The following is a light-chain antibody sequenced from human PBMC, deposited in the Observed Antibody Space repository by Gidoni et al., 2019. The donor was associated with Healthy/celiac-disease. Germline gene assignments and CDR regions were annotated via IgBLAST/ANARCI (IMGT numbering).Light chain of an antibody. J-gene: IGKJ4*01. Sequence: EIVLTQSPATLSLSPGERATLSCRASQSVSSYLAWYQQKPGKAPSLLIYDASNRATGIPARFSGSGSGTDFTLTISSLEPEDFAVYYCQQRSNWPALTFGGGTKVEIK. CDR3: QQRSNWPALT. CDR2: DAS. CDR1: QSVSSY. V-gene: IGKV3-11*01.